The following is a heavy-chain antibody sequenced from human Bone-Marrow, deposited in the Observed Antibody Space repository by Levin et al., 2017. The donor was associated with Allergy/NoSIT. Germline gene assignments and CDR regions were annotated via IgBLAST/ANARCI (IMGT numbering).Heavy chain of an antibody. CDR2: IYYSGST. D-gene: IGHD3-22*01. J-gene: IGHJ5*02. CDR3: ARDTYYYDKGFDP. CDR1: GGSISSGGYY. Sequence: SETLSLTCTVSGGSISSGGYYWSWIRQHPGKGLEWIGYIYYSGSTYYNPSLKSRVTISVDTSKNQFSLKLSSVTAADTAVYYCARDTYYYDKGFDPWGQGTPVTVSS. V-gene: IGHV4-31*03.